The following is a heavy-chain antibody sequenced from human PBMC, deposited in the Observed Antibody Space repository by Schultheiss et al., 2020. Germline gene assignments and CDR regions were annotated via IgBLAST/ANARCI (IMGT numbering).Heavy chain of an antibody. J-gene: IGHJ4*02. Sequence: SETLSLTCTVSGGSISSYYWGWIRQPPGKGLEWIGSIYYSGSTYYNPSLKSRVTISVDTSKNQFSLKLSSVTAADTAVYYCARHSRRKYYGSGSYYNSYYFDYWGQGTLVTVSS. CDR3: ARHSRRKYYGSGSYYNSYYFDY. CDR2: IYYSGST. V-gene: IGHV4-39*01. D-gene: IGHD3-10*01. CDR1: GGSISSYY.